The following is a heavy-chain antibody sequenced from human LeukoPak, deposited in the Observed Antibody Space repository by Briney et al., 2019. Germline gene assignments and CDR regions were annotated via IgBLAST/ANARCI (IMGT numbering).Heavy chain of an antibody. V-gene: IGHV3-9*01. CDR3: AKGATGYYHYGMDG. CDR2: ISWNSGSI. CDR1: GFTFDDYA. J-gene: IGHJ6*02. D-gene: IGHD5-12*01. Sequence: GGSLRLSCAASGFTFDDYAMHWVRQAPGKGLEWVSGISWNSGSIGYADSVKGRFTISRDNAKNSLYLQMNSLRPEDTALYYCAKGATGYYHYGMDGWGQGTTVTVSS.